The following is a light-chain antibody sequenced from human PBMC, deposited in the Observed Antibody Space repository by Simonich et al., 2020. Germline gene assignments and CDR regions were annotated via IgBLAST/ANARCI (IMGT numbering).Light chain of an antibody. V-gene: IGKV3-11*01. J-gene: IGKJ4*01. CDR2: DAS. CDR1: QSVSSY. CDR3: QQYNNWPPLT. Sequence: EIVLTQSPATLSLSPGERATLSCRASQSVSSYLAWYQQKHGQAPRLLIYDASNRATGIPSRFSGSGSGTDFTLTISSLEPEDFAVYYCQQYNNWPPLTFGGGTKVEIK.